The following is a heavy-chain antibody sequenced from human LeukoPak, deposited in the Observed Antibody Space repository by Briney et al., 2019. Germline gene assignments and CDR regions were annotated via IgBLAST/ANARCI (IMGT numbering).Heavy chain of an antibody. Sequence: ASVKVSCKASGYTFTSYGISWVRQAPGQGLEWMGWISAYNGNTNYAQKFQGRVTITADESTSTAYMELSSLRSEDTAVYYCARAGCSSTSCPEPYNWFDPWGQGTLVTVSS. V-gene: IGHV1-18*04. CDR1: GYTFTSYG. CDR2: ISAYNGNT. D-gene: IGHD2-2*01. CDR3: ARAGCSSTSCPEPYNWFDP. J-gene: IGHJ5*02.